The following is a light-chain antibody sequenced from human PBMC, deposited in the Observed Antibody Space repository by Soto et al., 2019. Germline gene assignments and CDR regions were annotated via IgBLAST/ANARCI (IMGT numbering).Light chain of an antibody. CDR3: QQSYSTLIT. J-gene: IGKJ5*01. Sequence: DSEMTQSPWSVSASVGGRVTITCRASQSISSYLNWYQQKPGKAPKLLIYAASSLQSGVPSRFSGSGSGIDFTLTISSLQPEDFATYYCQQSYSTLITFGQGTRLEIK. CDR2: AAS. CDR1: QSISSY. V-gene: IGKV1-39*01.